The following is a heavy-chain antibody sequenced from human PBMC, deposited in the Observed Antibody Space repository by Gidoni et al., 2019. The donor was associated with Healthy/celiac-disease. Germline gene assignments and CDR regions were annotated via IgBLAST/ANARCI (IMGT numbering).Heavy chain of an antibody. J-gene: IGHJ6*02. V-gene: IGHV4-61*02. CDR2: IYTSGST. D-gene: IGHD3-10*01. CDR1: GGSISSGSYY. CDR3: ARDRITMVRGGGYYGMDV. Sequence: QVQLQESGPGLVKPSQTLSLTCTVSGGSISSGSYYWSWIRQPAGKGLEWIGRIYTSGSTNYNPSLKSRVTISVDTSKNQFSLKLSSVTAADTAVYYCARDRITMVRGGGYYGMDVWGQGTTVTVSS.